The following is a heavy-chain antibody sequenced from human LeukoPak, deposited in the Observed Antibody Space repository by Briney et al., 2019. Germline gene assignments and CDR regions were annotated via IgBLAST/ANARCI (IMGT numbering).Heavy chain of an antibody. D-gene: IGHD6-19*01. Sequence: GGSLRLSCAASGFTFSNYGMHWVRQAPGKGLEWVAFIAYDGSITYYADSLKGRFNISRDNSKNTLSLQMSSLGPEDTAVYYCVKDGGGWSFDHWGQGMLVTVSS. J-gene: IGHJ4*02. CDR3: VKDGGGWSFDH. CDR1: GFTFSNYG. V-gene: IGHV3-30*18. CDR2: IAYDGSIT.